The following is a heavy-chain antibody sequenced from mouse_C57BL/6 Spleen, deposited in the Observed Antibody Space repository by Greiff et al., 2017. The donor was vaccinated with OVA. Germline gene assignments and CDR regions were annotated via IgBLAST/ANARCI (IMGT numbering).Heavy chain of an antibody. CDR1: GYTFTSYW. D-gene: IGHD2-3*01. CDR2: IYPGSGST. CDR3: AREGGWLLRAMDY. Sequence: QVQLQQPGAELVKPGASVKMSCKASGYTFTSYWITWVKQRPGQGLEWIGDIYPGSGSTNYNEKFKSKATLTVDTSSSTAYMQLSSLTSEDSAVYYCAREGGWLLRAMDYWGQGTSVTVSS. J-gene: IGHJ4*01. V-gene: IGHV1-55*01.